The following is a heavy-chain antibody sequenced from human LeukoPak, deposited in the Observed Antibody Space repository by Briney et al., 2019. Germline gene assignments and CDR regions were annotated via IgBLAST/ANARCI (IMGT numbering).Heavy chain of an antibody. CDR3: VKGHGNSWTKFDS. Sequence: PGGSLRLSCAASGFSFSSYGIHWVRQAPGKGLEWVAFIRYDGIIKYYADSVKGRFTISRDNSKNTLYLQLNSLRAEDTGVYHCVKGHGNSWTKFDSWGQGTLVTVSS. V-gene: IGHV3-30*02. CDR2: IRYDGIIK. D-gene: IGHD6-13*01. CDR1: GFSFSSYG. J-gene: IGHJ4*02.